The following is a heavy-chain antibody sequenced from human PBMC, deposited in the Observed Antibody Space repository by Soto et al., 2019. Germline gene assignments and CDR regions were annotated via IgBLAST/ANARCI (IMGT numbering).Heavy chain of an antibody. J-gene: IGHJ4*02. V-gene: IGHV1-18*04. D-gene: IGHD5-18*01. CDR1: GYTFTTYD. CDR2: ITVYNGNT. Sequence: QVQLVQSGSEVKKPGASVKVSCKASGYTFTTYDISWVRQAPGQGLEWMGWITVYNGNTDYAQKFQGRVTMTTDTSTSTAYMELKSLKSDDTAVYYCAREGRGHSYGPRGDYWGQGTLVSVSS. CDR3: AREGRGHSYGPRGDY.